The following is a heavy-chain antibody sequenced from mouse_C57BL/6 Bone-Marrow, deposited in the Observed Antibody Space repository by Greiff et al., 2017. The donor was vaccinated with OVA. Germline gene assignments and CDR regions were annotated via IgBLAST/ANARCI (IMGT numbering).Heavy chain of an antibody. Sequence: VMLVESGPGLVAPSQSLSITCTVSGFSLTSYGVDWVRQPPGKGLEWLGVIWGGGSTNYNSALMSRLSISKDNSKSQVFLKMNSLQTDDTAMYYCAKHEPIYDGSHWAWFAYWGQGTLVTVSA. CDR2: IWGGGST. CDR3: AKHEPIYDGSHWAWFAY. J-gene: IGHJ3*01. CDR1: GFSLTSYG. V-gene: IGHV2-9*01. D-gene: IGHD2-3*01.